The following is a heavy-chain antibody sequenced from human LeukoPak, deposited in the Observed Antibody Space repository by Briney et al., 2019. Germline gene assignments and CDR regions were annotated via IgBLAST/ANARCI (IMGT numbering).Heavy chain of an antibody. Sequence: ASVKVSCKASGYTFTSYYMHWVRQAPGQGLEWMGIINPSGGSTSYAQKFQGRVTMTRDTSTSTVYMELSSLRSEDTAVYYCARGEEWFGELAYYYGMDVWGQGTTVTVSS. CDR1: GYTFTSYY. CDR2: INPSGGST. CDR3: ARGEEWFGELAYYYGMDV. D-gene: IGHD3-10*01. V-gene: IGHV1-46*01. J-gene: IGHJ6*02.